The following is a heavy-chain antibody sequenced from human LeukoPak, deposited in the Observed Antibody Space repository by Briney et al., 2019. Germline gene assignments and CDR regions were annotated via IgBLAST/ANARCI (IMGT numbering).Heavy chain of an antibody. J-gene: IGHJ2*01. CDR2: ISGSGGST. CDR3: AKDHGGPNYYDSSGYYKSWYFDL. CDR1: GFTFSSYA. Sequence: PGGSLRLSCAASGFTFSSYAMSWVRQAPGKGLEWVSAISGSGGSTYYADSVKGRFTISRDNSKNTLYLQMNSLRAEDTAVYYCAKDHGGPNYYDSSGYYKSWYFDLWGRGTLVSVSS. V-gene: IGHV3-23*01. D-gene: IGHD3-22*01.